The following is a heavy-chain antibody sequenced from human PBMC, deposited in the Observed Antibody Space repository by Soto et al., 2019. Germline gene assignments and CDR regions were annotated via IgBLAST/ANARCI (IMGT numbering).Heavy chain of an antibody. D-gene: IGHD3-22*01. V-gene: IGHV1-69*01. J-gene: IGHJ4*02. CDR1: GGTVSSYA. Sequence: QVHLVQSGAKVKKPGSSVKVSCKASGGTVSSYAITWVRQAPGKGLEWMGVFIPIFVSAHYARKFQGRVTITADESTSTAYMELSGLRSEDTAIYYCARDLSSDSTGFRGYDLWGQGTLVTVSS. CDR3: ARDLSSDSTGFRGYDL. CDR2: FIPIFVSA.